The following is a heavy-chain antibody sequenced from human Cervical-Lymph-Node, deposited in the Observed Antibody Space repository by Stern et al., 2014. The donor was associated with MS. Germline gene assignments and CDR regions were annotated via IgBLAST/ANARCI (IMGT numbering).Heavy chain of an antibody. CDR1: GYIFTDYY. D-gene: IGHD6-6*01. CDR2: INPKSGGT. Sequence: MQLVESGAEVEKPGASVKVSCKASGYIFTDYYLHWVRQAPGQGLEWMGRINPKSGGTSYAQSFQGRVTLTRDTSITTAYMDLSRLTSDDTAVYYCTRALRIADRPSPGGLWFDPWGQGTLVIVSS. CDR3: TRALRIADRPSPGGLWFDP. J-gene: IGHJ5*02. V-gene: IGHV1-2*02.